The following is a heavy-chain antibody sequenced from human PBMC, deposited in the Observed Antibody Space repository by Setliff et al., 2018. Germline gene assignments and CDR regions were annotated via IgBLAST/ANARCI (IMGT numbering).Heavy chain of an antibody. J-gene: IGHJ4*02. D-gene: IGHD6-6*01. V-gene: IGHV1-69*13. CDR1: GDTFNNYA. CDR2: IIPMFGPP. CDR3: ARGRNVAARLYDS. Sequence: SVKVSCKTSGDTFNNYAITWVRQAPGQGPEWMGGIIPMFGPPTYAQQFQGRVTIAADELSGMVYMELSSLTSEDTAMYYCARGRNVAARLYDSWGQGTLVTVSS.